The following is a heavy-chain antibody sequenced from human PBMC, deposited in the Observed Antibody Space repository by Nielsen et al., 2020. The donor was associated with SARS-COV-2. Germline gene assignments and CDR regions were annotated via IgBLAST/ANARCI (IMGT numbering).Heavy chain of an antibody. J-gene: IGHJ4*02. D-gene: IGHD3-10*01. V-gene: IGHV1-2*06. CDR1: GYTFTGYY. Sequence: ASVKVSCKASGYTFTGYYMHWVRQAPGQGLEWMGRINPSSGGTNYAQKFQGRVTMTRDTSISTAYMELSRLRSDDTAVYYCARGGHYYGSGSWYYWGQGTLVTVSS. CDR3: ARGGHYYGSGSWYY. CDR2: INPSSGGT.